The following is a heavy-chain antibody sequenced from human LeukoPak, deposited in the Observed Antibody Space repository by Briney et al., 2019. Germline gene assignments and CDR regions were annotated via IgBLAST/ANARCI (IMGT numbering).Heavy chain of an antibody. V-gene: IGHV1-2*02. D-gene: IGHD5-18*01. J-gene: IGHJ3*02. Sequence: GASVKVSCKASGYTLTDYYMHWVRQAPGQGLEWMGWISPNSGGTNYAQNFQGRVTMTRDTSVSTVYMELSSLRSEDTAVYYCARAMDTAMANAFDIWGQGTMVTVSS. CDR1: GYTLTDYY. CDR2: ISPNSGGT. CDR3: ARAMDTAMANAFDI.